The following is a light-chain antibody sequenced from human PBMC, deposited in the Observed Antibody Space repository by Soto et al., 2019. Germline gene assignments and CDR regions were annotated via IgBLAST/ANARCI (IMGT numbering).Light chain of an antibody. CDR2: GTS. CDR3: QQYANSPIT. Sequence: ENVLTQSPGTLSLSPGERATLSCRASQSVSSSDLGWYQQKPGQAPRLLIYGTSSRATGIPDRFFGSGSGTDFTLTINRLEPEDFAVYYCQQYANSPITFGQGTRLEIK. J-gene: IGKJ5*01. CDR1: QSVSSSD. V-gene: IGKV3-20*01.